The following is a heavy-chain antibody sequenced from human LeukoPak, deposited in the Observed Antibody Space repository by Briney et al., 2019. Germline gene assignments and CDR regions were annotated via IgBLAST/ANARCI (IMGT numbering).Heavy chain of an antibody. CDR2: ISGSGGST. Sequence: GGSLRLSCAASGFTFSSYAMSWVRQAPGKGLEWVSAISGSGGSTYYADSVKGRFTISRDNSKNTLYLQMNGLRAEDTAVYYCAKVDSSGYYYGYFDYWGQGTLVTVSS. CDR1: GFTFSSYA. J-gene: IGHJ4*02. D-gene: IGHD3-22*01. V-gene: IGHV3-23*01. CDR3: AKVDSSGYYYGYFDY.